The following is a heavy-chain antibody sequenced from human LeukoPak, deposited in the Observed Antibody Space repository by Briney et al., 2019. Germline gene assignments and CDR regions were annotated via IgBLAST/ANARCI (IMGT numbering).Heavy chain of an antibody. V-gene: IGHV3-53*01. Sequence: GGSLRLSCAASGFAVNNYYMTWVRQAPGKGLECVSILYSGGMTYYADSVKGRFTISTDTSKNTVNLQMNSLRAEDTAIYYCARMFGGNYYGYYFDYWGQGSMLTVSS. CDR2: LYSGGMT. J-gene: IGHJ4*02. D-gene: IGHD1-26*01. CDR3: ARMFGGNYYGYYFDY. CDR1: GFAVNNYY.